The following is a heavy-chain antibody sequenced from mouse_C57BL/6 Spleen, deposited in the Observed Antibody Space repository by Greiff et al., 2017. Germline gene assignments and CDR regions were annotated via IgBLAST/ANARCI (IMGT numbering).Heavy chain of an antibody. CDR2: INPSSGYT. CDR1: GYTFTSYW. D-gene: IGHD1-1*01. V-gene: IGHV1-7*01. CDR3: ARGYYGSSYEGYFDV. J-gene: IGHJ1*03. Sequence: QVQLQQSGAELAKPGASVKLSCKASGYTFTSYWMHWVKQRPGQGLEWIGYINPSSGYTNYNQTFKDKATLTADKSSSTAYMQLSSLTYEDSADYYCARGYYGSSYEGYFDVWGTGTTVTVSS.